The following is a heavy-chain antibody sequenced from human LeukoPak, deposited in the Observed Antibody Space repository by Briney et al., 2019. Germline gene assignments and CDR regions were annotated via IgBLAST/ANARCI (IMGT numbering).Heavy chain of an antibody. Sequence: SETLSLTCGVYGGSFSGYYWGWIRQPPGKGLEWIGEINPRGSTNYNPSLKSRVTLSADTSKNQFSLTLNSVTAADTAVYYCARRRLGYYFDYWGQGTLVTVSS. V-gene: IGHV4-34*01. CDR3: ARRRLGYYFDY. CDR1: GGSFSGYY. J-gene: IGHJ4*02. CDR2: INPRGST. D-gene: IGHD5-24*01.